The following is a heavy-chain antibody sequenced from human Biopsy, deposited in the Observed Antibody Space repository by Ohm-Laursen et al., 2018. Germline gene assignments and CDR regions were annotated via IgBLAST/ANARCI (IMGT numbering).Heavy chain of an antibody. CDR1: GGSVGSGTFH. CDR2: VYYTGNT. J-gene: IGHJ4*02. CDR3: VRQGGYFRN. V-gene: IGHV4-61*01. Sequence: SDTLSLTCSVSGGSVGSGTFHWGWIRQPPGKGLEWIGHVYYTGNTNYNPSLKSRATISMDMSKNQFPLRLSSVTAADTAVYYCVRQGGYFRNWGPGSQVAVSS. D-gene: IGHD5-12*01.